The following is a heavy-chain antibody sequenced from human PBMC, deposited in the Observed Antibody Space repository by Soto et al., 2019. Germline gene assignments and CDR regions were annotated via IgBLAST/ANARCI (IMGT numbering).Heavy chain of an antibody. D-gene: IGHD2-2*01. V-gene: IGHV4-61*03. CDR2: ISDIAYT. CDR3: ARDSGGIVLEPAAMRSSDY. J-gene: IGHJ4*02. Sequence: PSETLSLTCTVSGGSITYINNHYCSWFRLPPGKGLEWIGYISDIAYTSYNPSLKSRVSISVDTSKNHFSLTLTSVTAADTAVFYCARDSGGIVLEPAAMRSSDYWSQGILVTVSS. CDR1: GGSITYINNHY.